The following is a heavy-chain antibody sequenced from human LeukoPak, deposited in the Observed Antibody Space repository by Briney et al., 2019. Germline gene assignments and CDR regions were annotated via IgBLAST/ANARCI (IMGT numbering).Heavy chain of an antibody. D-gene: IGHD3-3*01. J-gene: IGHJ2*01. CDR2: IKQDGSEK. V-gene: IGHV3-7*03. CDR3: ARAEWSNWYFDL. CDR1: GFTFSTYW. Sequence: GGSLRLSCAASGFTFSTYWMNWVCQAPGKGLEWVANIKQDGSEKYCVDSVKGRFTLSRDSAKNSLYLQMNSLRAEDTAVYYCARAEWSNWYFDLWGRGTLVTVSS.